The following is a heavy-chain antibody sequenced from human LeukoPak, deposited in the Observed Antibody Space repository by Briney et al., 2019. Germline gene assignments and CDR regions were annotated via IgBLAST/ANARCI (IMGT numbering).Heavy chain of an antibody. CDR1: GFTFSGNA. J-gene: IGHJ4*02. CDR2: ISDDGTNK. Sequence: PGGSLRLSCAASGFTFSGNAMHWVRQAPGKGLEWVAVISDDGTNKYYADSVKGRFTISRDNSKNTLFLQMNSLRAEDTALYYCARDRYDYAAIRPSGNLHDSWGQGTLVTVSS. V-gene: IGHV3-30*04. D-gene: IGHD4-17*01. CDR3: ARDRYDYAAIRPSGNLHDS.